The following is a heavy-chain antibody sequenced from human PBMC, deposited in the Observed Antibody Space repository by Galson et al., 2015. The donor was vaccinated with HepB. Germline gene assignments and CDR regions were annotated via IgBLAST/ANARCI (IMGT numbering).Heavy chain of an antibody. D-gene: IGHD7-27*01. Sequence: SVKVSCKASGYTFTSYGISWVRQAPGQGLEWMGWISAYNGNTNYAQKLQGRVTMTTDTSTSTAYMELRSLRSDDTAVYYCARGPARSLSLTGDLPTLFDYWGQGTLVTVSS. CDR1: GYTFTSYG. CDR2: ISAYNGNT. V-gene: IGHV1-18*01. CDR3: ARGPARSLSLTGDLPTLFDY. J-gene: IGHJ4*02.